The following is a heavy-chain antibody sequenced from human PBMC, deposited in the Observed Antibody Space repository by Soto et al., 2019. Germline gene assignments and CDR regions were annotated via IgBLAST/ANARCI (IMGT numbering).Heavy chain of an antibody. Sequence: SETLSLTCTVSGGSISSSSYYWGWIRQPPGKGLEWIGSIYYSGSTYYNPSLKSRVTISVDTSKNQFSLKLSSVTAADTAVYYCARGLVVGYCSGGSCYPPTFLGYWGQGTLVTVSS. CDR2: IYYSGST. V-gene: IGHV4-39*01. CDR1: GGSISSSSYY. J-gene: IGHJ4*02. CDR3: ARGLVVGYCSGGSCYPPTFLGY. D-gene: IGHD2-15*01.